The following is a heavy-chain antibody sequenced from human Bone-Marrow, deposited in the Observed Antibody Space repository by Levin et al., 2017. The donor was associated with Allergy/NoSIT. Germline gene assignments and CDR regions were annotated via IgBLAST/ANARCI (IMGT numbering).Heavy chain of an antibody. CDR1: GGSISSDGYS. J-gene: IGHJ4*02. Sequence: SQTLSLTCAVSGGSISSDGYSWSWIRQPPGKDLEWIGYIYLSGSSYYNPSLKSRVTMSVDRSKNHFSLKVTSVTAADTAVYFCARRYFVILTGVYYFDSWGRGILVTVSS. V-gene: IGHV4-30-2*01. CDR2: IYLSGSS. CDR3: ARRYFVILTGVYYFDS. D-gene: IGHD3-9*01.